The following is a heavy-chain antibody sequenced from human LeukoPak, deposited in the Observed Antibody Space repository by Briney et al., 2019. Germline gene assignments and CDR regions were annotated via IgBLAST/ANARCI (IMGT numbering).Heavy chain of an antibody. CDR2: IFYTGST. CDR1: GGSISSYY. CDR3: ATLTGGDDAFDI. D-gene: IGHD4-23*01. J-gene: IGHJ3*02. Sequence: SETLSLTCTVSGGSISSYYWSWIRQPPGKGLEWIGYIFYTGSTNYNPSLKSRVTISVLTSKNRFPLKLSSVTAADAAVYYCATLTGGDDAFDIWGQGTMVTVSS. V-gene: IGHV4-59*01.